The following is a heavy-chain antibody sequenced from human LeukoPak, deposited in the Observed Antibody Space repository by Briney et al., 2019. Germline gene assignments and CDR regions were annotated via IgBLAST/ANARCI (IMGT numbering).Heavy chain of an antibody. CDR1: GYTFTSYY. J-gene: IGHJ4*02. CDR3: ARDALAVAGDPDY. Sequence: ASVKVSCKASGYTFTSYYMYWVRQAPGQGLEWMGIINPSGGSTSYAQKFQGRVTMTRDMSTSTVYMELSSLRSEDTAVYYCARDALAVAGDPDYWGQGTLVTVSS. V-gene: IGHV1-46*01. D-gene: IGHD6-19*01. CDR2: INPSGGST.